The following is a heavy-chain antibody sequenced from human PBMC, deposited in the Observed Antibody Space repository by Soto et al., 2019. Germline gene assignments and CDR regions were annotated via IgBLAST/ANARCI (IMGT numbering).Heavy chain of an antibody. CDR2: ISEGGNYK. J-gene: IGHJ4*02. D-gene: IGHD3-10*01. V-gene: IGHV3-23*01. CDR3: AKVRLWFGRATEDN. CDR1: GFIFRSFA. Sequence: EVQLLESGGGLVQPGGSLRLSCAASGFIFRSFAMSWVRQAPGKGLEWVSGISEGGNYKYYGVAVKGRFTISRDNSKNTLYLHLNSLRAEDTSIYYCAKVRLWFGRATEDNWGQGILVTVSS.